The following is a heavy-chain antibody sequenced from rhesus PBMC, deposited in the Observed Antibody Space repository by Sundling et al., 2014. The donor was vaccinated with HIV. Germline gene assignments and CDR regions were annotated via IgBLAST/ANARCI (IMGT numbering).Heavy chain of an antibody. Sequence: QVQLQESGPGLVKPSETLSLTCAVSGGSISSGYYYWSWIRQPPGKGLEWIGYITYSGGTSYNPSLKSRVTISRDTPKNQFSLKVTSATAADTAVYYCARDGETCTGSGCFEPSFLYWGQGVLVTVSS. V-gene: IGHV4-122*02. D-gene: IGHD2-21*01. CDR3: ARDGETCTGSGCFEPSFLY. CDR1: GGSISSGYYY. CDR2: ITYSGGT. J-gene: IGHJ4*01.